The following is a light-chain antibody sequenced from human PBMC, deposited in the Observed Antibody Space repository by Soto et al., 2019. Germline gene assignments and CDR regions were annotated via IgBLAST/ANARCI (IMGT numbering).Light chain of an antibody. J-gene: IGKJ3*01. CDR3: QQYGSSPFT. V-gene: IGKV3-20*01. CDR2: GAS. CDR1: QTVTRSY. Sequence: EIVLTQSPGTLSLSPGERATLSCRASQTVTRSYLAWYQQKPGQAPRLLIYGASTRATGIPARFSGSGSGTDFTLTISRLEPEDFAVYYCQQYGSSPFTFGPGTKVDIK.